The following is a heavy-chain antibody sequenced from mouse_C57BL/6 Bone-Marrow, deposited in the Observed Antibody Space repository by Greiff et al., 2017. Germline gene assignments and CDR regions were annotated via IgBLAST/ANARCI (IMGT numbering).Heavy chain of an antibody. D-gene: IGHD6-1*01. CDR3: ARSQYYYAMDY. CDR2: INPSTGGT. CDR1: GYSFTGYY. V-gene: IGHV1-42*01. J-gene: IGHJ4*01. Sequence: EVQLQQSGPELVKPGASVKISCKASGYSFTGYYMNWVKQSPEKSLEWIGEINPSTGGTTYNQKFKAKATLTVDKSSSTAYMHLKSLTSEDSAVYYCARSQYYYAMDYWGQGTSVTVSS.